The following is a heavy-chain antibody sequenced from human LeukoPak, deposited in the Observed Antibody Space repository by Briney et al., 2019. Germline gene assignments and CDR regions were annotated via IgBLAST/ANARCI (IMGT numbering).Heavy chain of an antibody. CDR2: INSDGTSR. J-gene: IGHJ4*02. CDR1: GFTFSSYW. V-gene: IGHV3-74*01. Sequence: GGSLRLSCAASGFTFSSYWMHWVRQAPGKGLVWVSRINSDGTSRSYANSVKGRFTISRDNAKNTLYLQMNSLRAEDTAVYYCARDYCNTTSCYPDYWGQGTLVTVSS. CDR3: ARDYCNTTSCYPDY. D-gene: IGHD2-2*01.